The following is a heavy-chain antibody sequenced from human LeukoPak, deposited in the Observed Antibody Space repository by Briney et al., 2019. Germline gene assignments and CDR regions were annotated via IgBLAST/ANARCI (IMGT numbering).Heavy chain of an antibody. D-gene: IGHD2-15*01. CDR1: GGTFSSYA. Sequence: ASVKVSCKASGGTFSSYAISWVRQAPGQGLEWMGGIIPIFGTANYAQKFQGRVTITADESASTAYMELSSLRSEDTAVYYCARAPVVAATQPFDYWGQGTLVTVSS. V-gene: IGHV1-69*13. J-gene: IGHJ4*02. CDR2: IIPIFGTA. CDR3: ARAPVVAATQPFDY.